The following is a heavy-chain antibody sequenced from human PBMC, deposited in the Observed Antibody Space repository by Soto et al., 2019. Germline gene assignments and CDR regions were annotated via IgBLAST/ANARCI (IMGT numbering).Heavy chain of an antibody. D-gene: IGHD3-10*01. CDR1: GGTFSSYA. V-gene: IGHV1-69*12. J-gene: IGHJ3*02. CDR2: IIPIFGTA. CDR3: ARGRITMVRGVDPSHDAFDI. Sequence: QVQLVQSGAEVKKPGSSVKVSCKASGGTFSSYAISWVRQAPGQGLEWMGGIIPIFGTANYAQKFQGRVTITADESTSTAYMELSSLRSEDTAVYYCARGRITMVRGVDPSHDAFDIWGQGTMVTVSS.